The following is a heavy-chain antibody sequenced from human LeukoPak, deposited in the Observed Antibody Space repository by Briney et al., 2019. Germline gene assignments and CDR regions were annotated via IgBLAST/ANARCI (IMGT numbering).Heavy chain of an antibody. Sequence: GASVKVSCKASGYTFTDYYMHWVRRAPGQGLEWMGRINPNSGGTNYAQKFQGRVTMTRDTSISTAYMELSSLRSDDTAFYYCARAPPNSGSYYRLHSWFDPWGQGALVTVSS. J-gene: IGHJ5*02. CDR1: GYTFTDYY. D-gene: IGHD3-10*01. V-gene: IGHV1-2*06. CDR2: INPNSGGT. CDR3: ARAPPNSGSYYRLHSWFDP.